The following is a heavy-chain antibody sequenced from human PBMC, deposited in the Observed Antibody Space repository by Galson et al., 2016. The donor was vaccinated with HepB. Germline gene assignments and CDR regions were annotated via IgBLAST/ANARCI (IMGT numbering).Heavy chain of an antibody. D-gene: IGHD2/OR15-2a*01. J-gene: IGHJ5*02. CDR2: IYPGDSDT. V-gene: IGHV5-51*01. CDR3: TRHVISTRAPGS. CDR1: GYSFPNYW. Sequence: QSGAEVKKPGESLKISCKGSGYSFPNYWLGWVRQMPGQGPEWMGFIYPGDSDTRYSPSFQGQVTISADKSVTTAYLQWSSLKASDTAIYYCTRHVISTRAPGSWGPGTLVTVSS.